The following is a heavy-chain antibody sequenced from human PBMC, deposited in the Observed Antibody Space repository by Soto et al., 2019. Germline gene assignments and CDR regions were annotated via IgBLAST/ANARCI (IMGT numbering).Heavy chain of an antibody. V-gene: IGHV3-30-3*01. CDR3: ARDDRDYGGNSQSPYSYYYYGMDV. D-gene: IGHD4-17*01. CDR1: GFTFSSYA. Sequence: QVQLVESGGGVVQPGRSLRLSCAASGFTFSSYAMHWVRQAPGKGLEWVAVISYDGSNKYYADSVKGRFTISRDNSKNTLYLQMNIRRAEDTSVYYCARDDRDYGGNSQSPYSYYYYGMDVWGQGTTVTVSS. CDR2: ISYDGSNK. J-gene: IGHJ6*02.